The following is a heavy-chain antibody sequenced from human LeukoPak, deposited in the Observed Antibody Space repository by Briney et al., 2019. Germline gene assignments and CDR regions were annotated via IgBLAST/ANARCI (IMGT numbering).Heavy chain of an antibody. V-gene: IGHV1-3*01. CDR2: INAGNGNT. Sequence: GASVKVSCKASGYTFTSYAMHWVRQAPGQRLEWMGWINAGNGNTKYSQKFQGRVTITRDTSASTAYMELSSLRSEDTAVYYCARPRIDDSSGYYFDYWGQGTLVTVSS. J-gene: IGHJ4*02. CDR3: ARPRIDDSSGYYFDY. CDR1: GYTFTSYA. D-gene: IGHD3-22*01.